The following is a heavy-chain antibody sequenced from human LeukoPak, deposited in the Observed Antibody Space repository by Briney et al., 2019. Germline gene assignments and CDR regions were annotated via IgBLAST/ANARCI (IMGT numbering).Heavy chain of an antibody. Sequence: SDTLSLTCTVSDGSISSSNYYWGWSRHPPGKGLVWIGGIYYSGSTHYNPSLKSRVTVPVDTSKNQFSLKLRSVTAADTAVYYCARQPYGTYCGGDCYQPYYFDYWGQGTPVTVSS. CDR3: ARQPYGTYCGGDCYQPYYFDY. J-gene: IGHJ4*02. CDR1: DGSISSSNYY. D-gene: IGHD2-21*02. V-gene: IGHV4-39*01. CDR2: IYYSGST.